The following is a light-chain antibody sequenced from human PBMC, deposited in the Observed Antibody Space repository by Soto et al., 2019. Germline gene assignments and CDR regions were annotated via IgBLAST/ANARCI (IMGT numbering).Light chain of an antibody. V-gene: IGKV3D-20*02. CDR1: QSVSNIY. J-gene: IGKJ5*01. CDR3: QQFNYWPPIT. Sequence: LVLTQSPGTLSLSPGETATLSCRASQSVSNIYLGWYQQKPGQAPRLLIFDGSSRATGIPDRFSGSGSGTEFTLTISSLQSEDFAVYYCQQFNYWPPITFGQGTRLEIK. CDR2: DGS.